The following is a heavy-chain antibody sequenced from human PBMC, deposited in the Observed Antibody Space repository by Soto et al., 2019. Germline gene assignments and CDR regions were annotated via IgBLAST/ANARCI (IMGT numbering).Heavy chain of an antibody. CDR1: GYTFSDYY. J-gene: IGHJ4*02. Sequence: GASVKVSYKASGYTFSDYYIHWVRQAPGQGLEWMGWINPNSGGTKYAPKFQDGVTMTRDTSITTAYMELSRLRSGDTAVYYCVREPATAKPEGVDFWGQGTLVTVSS. CDR2: INPNSGGT. CDR3: VREPATAKPEGVDF. V-gene: IGHV1-2*02. D-gene: IGHD1-1*01.